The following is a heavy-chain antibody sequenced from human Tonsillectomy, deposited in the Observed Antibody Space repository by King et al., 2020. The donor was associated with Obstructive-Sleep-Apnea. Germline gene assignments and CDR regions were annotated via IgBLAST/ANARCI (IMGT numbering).Heavy chain of an antibody. V-gene: IGHV3-30*02. J-gene: IGHJ5*02. CDR2: IRWDGSER. CDR3: AKGSDGVATASRFDP. Sequence: VQLVESGGGVVQPGNYLTLSCAASGFIFSHYGMHWVRQTPGKGPECVAFIRWDGSERYYRDSVKGRFTISRDNSNNMLFLQMRSLIPDDTAMYYCAKGSDGVATASRFDPWGQGTLVTVSS. D-gene: IGHD2-21*02. CDR1: GFIFSHYG.